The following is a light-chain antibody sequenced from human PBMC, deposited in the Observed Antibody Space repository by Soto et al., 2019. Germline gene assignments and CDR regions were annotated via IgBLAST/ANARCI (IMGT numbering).Light chain of an antibody. CDR2: DDS. J-gene: IGLJ1*01. Sequence: QSVLTQPASVSGSPGQSITISCTGTSSDVGGYNYVSWYQQYPGKAPKLMIYDDSSRPSGVSNRFSGSKSGNTASLTISGLQAEDEADYHCSSYTPSSTYVFGTGTKLTVL. CDR1: SSDVGGYNY. V-gene: IGLV2-14*03. CDR3: SSYTPSSTYV.